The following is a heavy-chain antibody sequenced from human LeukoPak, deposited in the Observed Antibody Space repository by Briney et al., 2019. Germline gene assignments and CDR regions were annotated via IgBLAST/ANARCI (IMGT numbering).Heavy chain of an antibody. CDR3: AREPISGGY. CDR1: GYTFTSYY. V-gene: IGHV1-46*01. J-gene: IGHJ4*02. Sequence: GASVKVSCKASGYTFTSYYMHWVRQAPGQGLEWMGIINPSGGSTSYAQKFQGRVTMTRDTSTSTAYMDLSRLRSDDTAVYYCAREPISGGYWSQGTLVTVSS. CDR2: INPSGGST. D-gene: IGHD3-10*01.